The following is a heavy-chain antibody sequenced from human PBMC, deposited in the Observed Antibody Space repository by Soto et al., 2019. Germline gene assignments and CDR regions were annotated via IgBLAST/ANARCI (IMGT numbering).Heavy chain of an antibody. J-gene: IGHJ4*02. CDR2: IYYGGST. D-gene: IGHD2-15*01. V-gene: IGHV4-31*03. CDR1: GGSISSGGYY. CDR3: ARGMDCSGGSCYSPFDY. Sequence: PLSLTGTVSGGSISSGGYYWSWIRQHPGKGLEWIGYIYYGGSTYYTPSLKSRVTISVDTSKNQFSLKLSSVTAADTAVYYCARGMDCSGGSCYSPFDYWGQGTLVTVSS.